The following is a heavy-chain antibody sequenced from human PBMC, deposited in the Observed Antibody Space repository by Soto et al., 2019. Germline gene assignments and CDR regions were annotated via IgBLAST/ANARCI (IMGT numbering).Heavy chain of an antibody. Sequence: GGSLRLSCAASGFTFSSSGMHWVRQAPGKGLEWVAVISYDGSNKFYADSVKGRFTISRDNFRNTLYLQMNSLRAEDTAVYYCAKEFHSWNYFDYWGQGTLVTVSS. CDR1: GFTFSSSG. J-gene: IGHJ4*02. CDR2: ISYDGSNK. CDR3: AKEFHSWNYFDY. D-gene: IGHD1-20*01. V-gene: IGHV3-30*18.